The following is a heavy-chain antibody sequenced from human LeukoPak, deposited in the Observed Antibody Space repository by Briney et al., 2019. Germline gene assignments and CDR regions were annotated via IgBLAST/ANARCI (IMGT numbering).Heavy chain of an antibody. V-gene: IGHV1-46*01. CDR1: GYTFTSYY. D-gene: IGHD3-10*01. Sequence: ASVKVSCKASGYTFTSYYMHWVRQAPGQGLEWMGIINPSGGSTSYSQKFQGRVNMTRDMSTSTVYMELSSLRSEDTAVYYCATAFTIGGTPPFMVRGVTVRAFDIWGQGTMVTVSS. CDR3: ATAFTIGGTPPFMVRGVTVRAFDI. CDR2: INPSGGST. J-gene: IGHJ3*02.